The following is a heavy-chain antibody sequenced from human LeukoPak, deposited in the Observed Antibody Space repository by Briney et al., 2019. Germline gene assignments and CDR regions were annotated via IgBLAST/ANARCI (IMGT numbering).Heavy chain of an antibody. D-gene: IGHD3-22*01. J-gene: IGHJ4*02. CDR2: IYPGDSDI. Sequence: GESLKICCQTSGYSFTNYWIGWVRQMPGKGLEWMAIIYPGDSDIRYSPSFQGQVTISADKSTSTAYLRWSSLKASDTAMYFCARHPNNNKYDTIGYRYWGQGTLVTVSS. CDR3: ARHPNNNKYDTIGYRY. CDR1: GYSFTNYW. V-gene: IGHV5-51*01.